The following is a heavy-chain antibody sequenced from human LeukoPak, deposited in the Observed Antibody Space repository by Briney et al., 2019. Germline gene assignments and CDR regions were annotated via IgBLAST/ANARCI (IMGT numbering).Heavy chain of an antibody. Sequence: GGSLRLSCAASGFTISGYWMHWVRQAPGKGLVWVSRISGDGSITAYADSVKGRFAISRDNAKNTLYLQMNSLRAEDTAVYYCARGRAGNYYNHNDYWGQGTLVAVSS. V-gene: IGHV3-74*01. CDR3: ARGRAGNYYNHNDY. D-gene: IGHD3-10*01. CDR2: ISGDGSIT. CDR1: GFTISGYW. J-gene: IGHJ4*01.